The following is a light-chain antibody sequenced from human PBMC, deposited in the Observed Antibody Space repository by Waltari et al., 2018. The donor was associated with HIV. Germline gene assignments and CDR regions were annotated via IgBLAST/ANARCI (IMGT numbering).Light chain of an antibody. J-gene: IGKJ1*01. V-gene: IGKV3-15*01. Sequence: VMTQSPATLSVSPGERATLSCRASQSVSSNLAWYQQKPGQAPRLLIYGASTRATGIPARFSGSGSGTEFTLTISSLQSEDFAVYYCQQYNNWPPWTFGQGTKVEIK. CDR1: QSVSSN. CDR3: QQYNNWPPWT. CDR2: GAS.